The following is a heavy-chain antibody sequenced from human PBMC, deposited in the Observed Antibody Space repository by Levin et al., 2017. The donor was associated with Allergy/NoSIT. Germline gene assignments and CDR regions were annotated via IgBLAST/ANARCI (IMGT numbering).Heavy chain of an antibody. J-gene: IGHJ4*02. V-gene: IGHV3-23*01. CDR2: ISGGGGST. CDR1: GFTFSTYA. Sequence: GESLKISCAASGFTFSTYAMSWVRQAPGKGLEWVSGISGGGGSTRYADSVKGRFTISRDNSKNTVHLQMNSLRAEDTAIYYCAKSLYGGLDYWGQGTLVTVSS. D-gene: IGHD4-17*01. CDR3: AKSLYGGLDY.